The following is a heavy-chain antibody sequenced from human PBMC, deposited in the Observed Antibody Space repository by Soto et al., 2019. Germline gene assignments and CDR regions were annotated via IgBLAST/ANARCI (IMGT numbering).Heavy chain of an antibody. Sequence: QVQLQESGPGLVKPSETLSLTCTVSGGSVSSGSYYWSWIRQPPGKGLEWIGYIYYSGSTNYNPSLKSRVPKSGDTCKNQYSMKLSSVTAEDTAVYYCARAKDYGALYYFDYWGPRTLVTVSS. D-gene: IGHD4-17*01. CDR1: GGSVSSGSYY. CDR2: IYYSGST. V-gene: IGHV4-61*01. J-gene: IGHJ4*02. CDR3: ARAKDYGALYYFDY.